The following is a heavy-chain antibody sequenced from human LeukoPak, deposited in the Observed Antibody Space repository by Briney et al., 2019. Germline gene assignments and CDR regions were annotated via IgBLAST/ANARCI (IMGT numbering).Heavy chain of an antibody. CDR3: ARRLPGFLVRGVLNGNWFDP. CDR2: INHSGST. D-gene: IGHD3-10*01. Sequence: SETLSLTCNVSGYSISSGYYWSWIRQSPGKGLEWIGEINHSGSTKYNPSLKNRVTISVDTSKNQFSLKLSSVTAADTAVYYCARRLPGFLVRGVLNGNWFDPWGQGTLVTVSS. CDR1: GYSISSGYY. J-gene: IGHJ5*02. V-gene: IGHV4-38-2*02.